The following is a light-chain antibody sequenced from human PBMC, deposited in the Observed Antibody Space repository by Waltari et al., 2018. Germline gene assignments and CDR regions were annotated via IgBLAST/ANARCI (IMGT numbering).Light chain of an antibody. Sequence: NWYQQQPGKAPKLRIYDASTLQRGVPTRFSGGGSGTDFTLTISDLQPDDFATYFCQQSYSAPFTFGRGTRLE. V-gene: IGKV1-39*01. CDR3: QQSYSAPFT. CDR2: DAS. J-gene: IGKJ5*01.